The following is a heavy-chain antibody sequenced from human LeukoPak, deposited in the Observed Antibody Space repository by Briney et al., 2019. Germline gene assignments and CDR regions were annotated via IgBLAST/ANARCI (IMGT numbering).Heavy chain of an antibody. Sequence: GGSLRLSCAASGFTVSSNYMSWVRQAPGKGLEWVSVIYSGGSTYYADSVKGRFTISRDNSRNTPYLQMYSLRAEDTAVYYCAKDPGGSYPEPWGQGTLVTVS. D-gene: IGHD1-26*01. V-gene: IGHV3-53*01. J-gene: IGHJ5*02. CDR3: AKDPGGSYPEP. CDR1: GFTVSSNY. CDR2: IYSGGST.